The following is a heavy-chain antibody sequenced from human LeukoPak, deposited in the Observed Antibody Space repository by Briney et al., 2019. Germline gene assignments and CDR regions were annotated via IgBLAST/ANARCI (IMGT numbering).Heavy chain of an antibody. J-gene: IGHJ4*02. CDR1: GFTFSDYY. CDR2: TRNKANGYTT. CDR3: ARGYCSSTSCRSAPDY. V-gene: IGHV3-72*01. D-gene: IGHD2-2*01. Sequence: GGSLRLSCAASGFTFSDYYMDWVSQAPGKGLEWVGRTRNKANGYTTYYAASVKGRFTISRDDSKNSVYLHMNSLKTEDTAVYYCARGYCSSTSCRSAPDYWGQGTLVTVPS.